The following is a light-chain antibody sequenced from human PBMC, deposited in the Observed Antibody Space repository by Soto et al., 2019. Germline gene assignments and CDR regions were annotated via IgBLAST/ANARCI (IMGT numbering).Light chain of an antibody. J-gene: IGKJ1*01. Sequence: EVCMTQSPAALSVSPSGSATLCLGASQSVSSDLAWYQQKPGQAPRLLIYGASTRATGIPARFSGSGSGTEFTLTISSLQSEDFAVYYCQQYNNWPWTFGQGTKVDI. CDR3: QQYNNWPWT. V-gene: IGKV3-15*01. CDR1: QSVSSD. CDR2: GAS.